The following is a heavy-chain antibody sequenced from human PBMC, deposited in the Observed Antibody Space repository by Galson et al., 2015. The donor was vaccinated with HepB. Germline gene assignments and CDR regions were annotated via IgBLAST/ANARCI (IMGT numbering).Heavy chain of an antibody. CDR3: ATRVQLWA. CDR1: GFTFSTYG. D-gene: IGHD3-10*01. CDR2: ISSTGDYT. Sequence: SLRLSCAASGFTFSTYGMHWVRQAPGKGLEWVSTISSTGDYTYYADSVKGRFTISRDNSKNTVSLQMNSLRAEDSAVYYCATRVQLWAWGQGTPVTVSS. V-gene: IGHV3-23*01. J-gene: IGHJ5*02.